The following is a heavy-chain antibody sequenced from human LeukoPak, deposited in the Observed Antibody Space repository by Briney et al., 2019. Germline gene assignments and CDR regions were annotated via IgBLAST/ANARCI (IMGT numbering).Heavy chain of an antibody. D-gene: IGHD3-22*01. J-gene: IGHJ3*01. CDR1: GGSISSSSYY. CDR2: IYYSGST. Sequence: TSETLSLTCTVSGGSISSSSYYWGWIRQPPGKGLEWIGSIYYSGSTYYNPSLKSRVTISVDTSKNQFSLKLSSVTAADTAVYYCARLGKYYETWGQGTMVTVSS. V-gene: IGHV4-39*01. CDR3: ARLGKYYET.